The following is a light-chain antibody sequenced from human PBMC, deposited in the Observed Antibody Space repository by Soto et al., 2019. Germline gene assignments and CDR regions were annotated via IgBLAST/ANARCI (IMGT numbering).Light chain of an antibody. J-gene: IGLJ2*01. V-gene: IGLV2-14*01. CDR1: SSDIGAHDF. CDR3: NSYTLRRTVV. Sequence: QSALTQPASVSGSPGQSITLSCAGTSSDIGAHDFVSWYQHHPDKAPKLIIYEVTKWPSGVSTRFSGSKTGNTASLTISGLQAEDEADYYCNSYTLRRTVVFGGGTKLTVL. CDR2: EVT.